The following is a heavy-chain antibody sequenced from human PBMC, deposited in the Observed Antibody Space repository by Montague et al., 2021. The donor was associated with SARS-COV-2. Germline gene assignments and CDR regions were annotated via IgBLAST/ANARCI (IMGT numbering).Heavy chain of an antibody. CDR2: IYYSGST. CDR1: GGSISSSSYY. J-gene: IGHJ6*02. V-gene: IGHV4-39*07. D-gene: IGHD3-3*01. CDR3: ARVLSHRAIFGVVIINGMDV. Sequence: SETLSLTCTVSGGSISSSSYYWGWIRQPPGKGLEWIGSIYYSGSTYYNPSLKSRVTISVDTSKNQFSLKLSSVTAADTAVYYCARVLSHRAIFGVVIINGMDVWGQGTTVTVSS.